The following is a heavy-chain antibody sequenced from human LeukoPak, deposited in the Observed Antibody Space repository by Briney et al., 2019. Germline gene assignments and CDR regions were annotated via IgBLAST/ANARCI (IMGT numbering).Heavy chain of an antibody. CDR1: GGSFSGYY. D-gene: IGHD3-22*01. CDR2: IYYSGST. CDR3: ARVVHYYDRSGYLQYSFDN. Sequence: PSETLSLTCAVYGGSFSGYYWSWIRQPPGKALEWIGYIYYSGSTNYNPSLESRVTISVDTSKNQFSLKLSSVTAADTAVYYCARVVHYYDRSGYLQYSFDNWGQGTLVTVSS. V-gene: IGHV4-59*01. J-gene: IGHJ4*02.